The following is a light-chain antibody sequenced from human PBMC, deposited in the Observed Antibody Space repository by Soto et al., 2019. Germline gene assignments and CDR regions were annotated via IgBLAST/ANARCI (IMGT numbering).Light chain of an antibody. V-gene: IGKV1-39*01. CDR2: AAS. CDR3: QQSYSTPYT. CDR1: QIISNY. J-gene: IGKJ2*01. Sequence: DIQLTQSPSSLTGSVGHRVTISCRASQIISNYLNWYQQKPGQAPKLLIYAASSLQSGVPSRFSGSGSGTDFTLAISSLQPEDFATYYCQQSYSTPYTFGQGTKLEIK.